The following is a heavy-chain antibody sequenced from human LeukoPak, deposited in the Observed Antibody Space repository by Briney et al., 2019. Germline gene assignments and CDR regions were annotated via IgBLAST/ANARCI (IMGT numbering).Heavy chain of an antibody. D-gene: IGHD3-22*01. J-gene: IGHJ4*02. Sequence: PGGSLRHSCAASRFTFSSYAMHWVRQAPGKGLEWVAVIWYDGSNKYYADSVKGRFTISRDNSKNTLYLQMNSLRAEDTAVYYCARGLYDSSGYYYFPHYWGQGTLVTVSS. CDR1: RFTFSSYA. CDR3: ARGLYDSSGYYYFPHY. V-gene: IGHV3-33*08. CDR2: IWYDGSNK.